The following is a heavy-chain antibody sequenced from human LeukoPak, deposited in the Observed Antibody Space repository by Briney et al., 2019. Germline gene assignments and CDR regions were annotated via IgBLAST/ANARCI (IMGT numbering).Heavy chain of an antibody. CDR1: GYTFTGYY. CDR2: INPNSGGT. V-gene: IGHV1-2*02. J-gene: IGHJ4*02. CDR3: ARNDIAAAGTGFDY. D-gene: IGHD6-13*01. Sequence: ASVKVSCKASGYTFTGYYMHWVRQAPGQGLEWMGWINPNSGGTNYAQKFQGRVTMTRDTSISTAYMELSRLRSDDTAVYYCARNDIAAAGTGFDYWGQGTLVTVSS.